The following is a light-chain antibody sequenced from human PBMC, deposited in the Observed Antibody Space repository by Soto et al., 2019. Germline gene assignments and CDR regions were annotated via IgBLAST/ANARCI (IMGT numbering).Light chain of an antibody. CDR2: GAS. Sequence: EIVLTQSPGTLSLSPGERATLSCRASQSVSSSYSAWYQQKPGQAPRLLIYGASSRATGIPDRFSGSGSGTDFTLTISRLEPEDFAVYYCQQYGSSRRTFGTGTKV. CDR1: QSVSSSY. CDR3: QQYGSSRRT. V-gene: IGKV3-20*01. J-gene: IGKJ4*01.